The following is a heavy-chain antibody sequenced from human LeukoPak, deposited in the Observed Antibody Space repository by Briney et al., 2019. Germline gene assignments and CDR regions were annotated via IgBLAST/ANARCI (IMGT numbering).Heavy chain of an antibody. J-gene: IGHJ5*02. Sequence: ASVKVSCKTSGYIFTDYYIHWVRQAPGQGLEWMGILNSSGGSTTYAQKFQGRVTITADESTSTAYMELSSLRSEDTAVYYCASGRQDIVVVPAATDNWFDPWGQGTLVTVSS. CDR2: LNSSGGST. CDR1: GYIFTDYY. D-gene: IGHD2-2*01. V-gene: IGHV1-46*01. CDR3: ASGRQDIVVVPAATDNWFDP.